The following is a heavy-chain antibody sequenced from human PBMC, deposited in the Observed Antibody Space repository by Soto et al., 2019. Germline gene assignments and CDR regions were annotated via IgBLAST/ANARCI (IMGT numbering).Heavy chain of an antibody. V-gene: IGHV3-23*01. D-gene: IGHD6-6*01. CDR2: VSGNGGTT. CDR1: GFTFSSFA. CDR3: AKDDSSSSQLDDY. J-gene: IGHJ4*02. Sequence: GGSLRLSCAASGFTFSSFAMSWVRQAPGKGLEWVSAVSGNGGTTYHADSVKGRFTISRDNSKNTLYLQMNSLRAEDTAVHYCAKDDSSSSQLDDYWGQGTLVTVSS.